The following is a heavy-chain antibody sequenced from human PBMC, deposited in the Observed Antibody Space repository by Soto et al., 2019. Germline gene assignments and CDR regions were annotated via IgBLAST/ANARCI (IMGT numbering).Heavy chain of an antibody. D-gene: IGHD3-9*01. Sequence: QITLKESGPTLVKPTQTLTLTCTFSGFSLSTSGVGVGWIRQPPGKALEWLALIYWDDDKRYSPSLKSRLTITKDTSKDQVVLTMTNMDPVDTTTYYSAHRLLSDDILTGYSNDAFDIWGQGTMVTVSS. J-gene: IGHJ3*02. CDR3: AHRLLSDDILTGYSNDAFDI. CDR1: GFSLSTSGVG. CDR2: IYWDDDK. V-gene: IGHV2-5*02.